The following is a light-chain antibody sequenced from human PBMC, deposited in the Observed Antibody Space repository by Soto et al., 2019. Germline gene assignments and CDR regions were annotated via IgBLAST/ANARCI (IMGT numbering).Light chain of an antibody. Sequence: EIVLPQSPATLSLSPGERATLSCRASQSVSSYLAWYQQKPGQAPRLLIYDASNRATGIPARFNGSGSWTDFTLTISSLEPEDFAVYYCQQRSNWPYTFGQGTKLEIK. V-gene: IGKV3-11*01. J-gene: IGKJ2*01. CDR1: QSVSSY. CDR3: QQRSNWPYT. CDR2: DAS.